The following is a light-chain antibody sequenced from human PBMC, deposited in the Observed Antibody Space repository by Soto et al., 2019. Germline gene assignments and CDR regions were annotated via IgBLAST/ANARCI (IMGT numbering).Light chain of an antibody. CDR1: SSDVGGYKY. CDR3: SSYADSNSLL. V-gene: IGLV2-8*01. J-gene: IGLJ3*02. CDR2: EAT. Sequence: QSVLTQPPSASGSPGQSVTISCTGTSSDVGGYKYVSWYQQHPGKAPKLLIYEATQRPSGVPDRFSGSKSGNTASLTVSGLQAEDEADYYCSSYADSNSLLFGGGTKVTVL.